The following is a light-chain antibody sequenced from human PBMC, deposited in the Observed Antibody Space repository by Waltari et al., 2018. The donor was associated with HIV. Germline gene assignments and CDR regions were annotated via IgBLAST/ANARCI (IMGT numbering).Light chain of an antibody. CDR3: HAWDSSTVV. CDR2: QDT. J-gene: IGLJ2*01. CDR1: ELRDKF. V-gene: IGLV3-1*01. Sequence: SYELTQPPSVSVSPGQTASISCSGDELRDKFVCWYQQKPGQSPVLVIYQDTKRPSGIPERFSGSNDGNTATLTISGTQAMDEADYYCHAWDSSTVVFGGGTKLTVL.